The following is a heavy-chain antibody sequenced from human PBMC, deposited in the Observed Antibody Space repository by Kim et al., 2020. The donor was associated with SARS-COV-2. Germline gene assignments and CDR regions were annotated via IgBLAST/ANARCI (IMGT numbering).Heavy chain of an antibody. J-gene: IGHJ5*02. Sequence: GGSLRLSCAASGFTFDDYAMHWVRQAPGKGLEWVSGISWNSGSIGYADSVKGRFTISRDNAKNSLYLQMNSLRAEDTALYYCAKGGRYYYDILPGYYTDGNWFDPWGQGTLVTVSS. CDR2: ISWNSGSI. CDR3: AKGGRYYYDILPGYYTDGNWFDP. V-gene: IGHV3-9*01. CDR1: GFTFDDYA. D-gene: IGHD3-9*01.